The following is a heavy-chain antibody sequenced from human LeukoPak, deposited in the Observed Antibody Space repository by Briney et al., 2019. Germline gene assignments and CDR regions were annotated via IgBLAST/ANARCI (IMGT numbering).Heavy chain of an antibody. CDR3: ASRYCTGGSCYLSYYGMDV. V-gene: IGHV4-34*01. CDR1: GGSFSGYY. D-gene: IGHD2-15*01. Sequence: SETLSLTCAVYGGSFSGYYWRWIRQPPGKGLEWIGEINHSGSTNYNASLKSRVTISVDPSKNHFSLKLSSVTAADTAVYYCASRYCTGGSCYLSYYGMDVWGKGTTVTVSS. CDR2: INHSGST. J-gene: IGHJ6*04.